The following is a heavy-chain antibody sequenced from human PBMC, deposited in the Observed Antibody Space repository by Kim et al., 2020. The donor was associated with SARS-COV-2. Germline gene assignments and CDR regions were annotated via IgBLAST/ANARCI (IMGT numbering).Heavy chain of an antibody. CDR3: TTGERVDTASFSY. CDR1: GFTFSNAW. V-gene: IGHV3-15*01. D-gene: IGHD5-18*01. Sequence: GGSLRLSCAASGFTFSNAWMSWVRQAPGKGLEWVGRIKSKTDGGTTDYAAPVKGRFTISRDDSKNTLYLQMNSLKTEDTAVYYCTTGERVDTASFSYWGQGTLVTVSS. J-gene: IGHJ4*02. CDR2: IKSKTDGGTT.